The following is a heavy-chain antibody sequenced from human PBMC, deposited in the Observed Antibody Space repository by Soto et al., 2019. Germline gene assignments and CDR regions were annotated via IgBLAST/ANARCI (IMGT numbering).Heavy chain of an antibody. CDR3: ARDRPGVGAPIDY. V-gene: IGHV6-1*01. D-gene: IGHD1-26*01. J-gene: IGHJ4*02. CDR2: TYYRSKWYN. CDR1: GDSVSSTSVA. Sequence: PSQTLSLTCAISGDSVSSTSVAWNWIRQSPSRGLEWLGRTYYRSKWYNDYAVSVKSRITINPDTSKNQFSLQLESVTPEDTAVYYCARDRPGVGAPIDYWGQGTLVTVSS.